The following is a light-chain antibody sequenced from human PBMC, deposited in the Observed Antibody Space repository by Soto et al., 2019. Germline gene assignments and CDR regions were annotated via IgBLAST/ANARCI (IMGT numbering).Light chain of an antibody. J-gene: IGKJ1*01. CDR3: QQYVRSPRT. Sequence: EMVLTQSPGTLSLSPGERATLSCRASQSVTTTFLAWYQQKPSQAPKPLIYGASSRATGMPDRFSGSGSGTEFTLTISRLEIEDCAVYYCQQYVRSPRTFGQGTKVEIK. CDR1: QSVTTTF. CDR2: GAS. V-gene: IGKV3-20*01.